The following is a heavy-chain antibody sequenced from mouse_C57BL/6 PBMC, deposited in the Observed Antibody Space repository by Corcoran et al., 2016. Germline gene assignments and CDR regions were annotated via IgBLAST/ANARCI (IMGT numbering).Heavy chain of an antibody. CDR1: GYAFSSYW. CDR3: ARSGNYDYDVNARDY. J-gene: IGHJ4*01. V-gene: IGHV1-80*01. CDR2: IYPGDGDT. Sequence: QVQLQQSGAELVKPGASVKISCKASGYAFSSYWMNWVKQRPGKGLEWIGQIYPGDGDTNYNGKFKGKATLTADKSSSTAYMQLSSLTSEDSAVYFCARSGNYDYDVNARDYWGQGTSVTVSS. D-gene: IGHD2-4*01.